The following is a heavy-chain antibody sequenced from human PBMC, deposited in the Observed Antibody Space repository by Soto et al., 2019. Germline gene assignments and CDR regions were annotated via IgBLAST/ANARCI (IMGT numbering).Heavy chain of an antibody. Sequence: PGCSLRLGGAASGLTFRRSAMGWVRQAPGKGLEWVSAISGSGGSTYYADSVKGRFTISRDNSKNTLYLQMNSLRAEDTAVYYCAKDLFPSNLRFLEWLTFDYWGQGTLVTVSS. CDR2: ISGSGGST. D-gene: IGHD3-3*01. V-gene: IGHV3-23*01. J-gene: IGHJ4*02. CDR1: GLTFRRSA. CDR3: AKDLFPSNLRFLEWLTFDY.